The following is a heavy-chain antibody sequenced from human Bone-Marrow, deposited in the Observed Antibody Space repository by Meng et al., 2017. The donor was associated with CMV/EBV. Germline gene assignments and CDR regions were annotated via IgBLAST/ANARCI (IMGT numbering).Heavy chain of an antibody. CDR2: IKQDGSEK. CDR1: GFTFSSYW. D-gene: IGHD3-3*01. J-gene: IGHJ6*02. Sequence: GESLKISCAASGFTFSSYWMSWVRQAPGKGLEWVANIKQDGSEKYYVDSVKGRFTISRDNAKNSLYLQMNSLRAEDTAVYYCAREHDFWSGYYYYYGMDVWGQGTTVTVSS. CDR3: AREHDFWSGYYYYYGMDV. V-gene: IGHV3-7*01.